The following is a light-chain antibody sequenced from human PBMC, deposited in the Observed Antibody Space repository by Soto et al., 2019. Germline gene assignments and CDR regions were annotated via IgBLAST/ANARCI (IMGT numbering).Light chain of an antibody. CDR2: KAS. CDR1: QSISSW. J-gene: IGKJ2*01. Sequence: DIQLTQFPSTLSPSVGDRVTITCRASQSISSWLAWYQQKPGNAPKLLIYKASSLQSGVPSRFSGSGSGTEFTLTISTLQPDDFATYYCQQYNSYPHTFSQGTKLEIK. CDR3: QQYNSYPHT. V-gene: IGKV1-5*03.